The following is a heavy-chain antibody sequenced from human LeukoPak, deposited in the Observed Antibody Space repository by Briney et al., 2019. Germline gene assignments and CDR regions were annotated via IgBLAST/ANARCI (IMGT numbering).Heavy chain of an antibody. Sequence: SGTLSLSCTVSGFSISSNNFNWVCLPPPPGLGREWIGTIYYSGSIYYNPSLKGRVTISLDTSKNQFSLKLTCVTAADTAVYYCARLGGGPGCSSVFYRWGKGTPVTVAS. D-gene: IGHD3-16*01. J-gene: IGHJ5*02. CDR3: ARLGGGPGCSSVFYR. V-gene: IGHV4-39*01. CDR2: IYYSGSI. CDR1: GFSISSNNFN.